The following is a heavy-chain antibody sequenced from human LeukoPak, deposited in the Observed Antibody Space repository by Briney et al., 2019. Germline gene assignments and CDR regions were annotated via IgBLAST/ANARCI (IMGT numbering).Heavy chain of an antibody. CDR1: GDSISIYY. CDR3: ARGGARYFDY. J-gene: IGHJ4*02. V-gene: IGHV4-59*01. Sequence: PSETLSLTCTVSGDSISIYYWSWIRQPPGKGLEWMGLIYYDDYSNYNADLKSRITMSVDTSKNQFSLNLSSVTAADTAVYSCARGGARYFDYWGQGFLVTVSS. CDR2: IYYDDYS. D-gene: IGHD1-26*01.